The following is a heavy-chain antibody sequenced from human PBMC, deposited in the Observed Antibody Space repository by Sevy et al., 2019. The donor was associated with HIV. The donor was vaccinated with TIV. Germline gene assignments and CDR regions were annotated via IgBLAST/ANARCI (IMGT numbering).Heavy chain of an antibody. CDR1: GFTFSSYG. J-gene: IGHJ6*02. CDR2: ISSSSYI. CDR3: AREGGHVNIFGVVPRDAMDV. V-gene: IGHV3-21*01. Sequence: GGSLRLSCAASGFTFSSYGMHWVRQASGKGLEWVSSISSSSYIYYADSVKGRFIISRDNAKNSLYLQMNSLRAEDTAVYYCAREGGHVNIFGVVPRDAMDVWGQGTTVTVSS. D-gene: IGHD3-3*02.